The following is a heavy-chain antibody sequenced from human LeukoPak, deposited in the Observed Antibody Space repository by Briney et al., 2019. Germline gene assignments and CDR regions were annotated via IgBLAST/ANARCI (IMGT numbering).Heavy chain of an antibody. Sequence: GSSVKVSCKASGGTFSSYAISWVRQAPGQGLEWMGGIIPIFGTANYAQKFQGRVTITADESTSTAYMELSSLRSEDTAVYYCARGVYTMVRGVAPYGMDVWGKGTTVTVSS. CDR1: GGTFSSYA. D-gene: IGHD3-10*01. CDR3: ARGVYTMVRGVAPYGMDV. CDR2: IIPIFGTA. J-gene: IGHJ6*04. V-gene: IGHV1-69*01.